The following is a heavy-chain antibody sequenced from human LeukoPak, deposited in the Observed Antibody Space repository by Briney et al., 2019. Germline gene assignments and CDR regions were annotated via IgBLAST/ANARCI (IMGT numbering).Heavy chain of an antibody. CDR1: GFTFSSYS. CDR2: ISSSSSYI. D-gene: IGHD3-10*01. CDR3: ARCSMVRGVIRFNWFDP. Sequence: PGGSLRLSCAASGFTFSSYSMNWVRQAPGKGLEWVSSISSSSSYIYYADSVKGRFTNSRDNAKNSLYLQMNSLRAEDTAVYYCARCSMVRGVIRFNWFDPWGQGTLVTVSS. V-gene: IGHV3-21*01. J-gene: IGHJ5*02.